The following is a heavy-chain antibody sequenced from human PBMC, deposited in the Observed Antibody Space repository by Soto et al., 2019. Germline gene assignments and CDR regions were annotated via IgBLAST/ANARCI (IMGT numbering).Heavy chain of an antibody. Sequence: ASVKVSCKASGGTFSSYAISWVRQAPGQGLEWMGWINAGNGNTKYSQKFQGRVTITRDTSASTAYMELSSLRSEDTAVYYCARWAAGFDYRGQGTLVTVSS. CDR2: INAGNGNT. CDR1: GGTFSSYA. J-gene: IGHJ4*02. CDR3: ARWAAGFDY. V-gene: IGHV1-3*01. D-gene: IGHD6-13*01.